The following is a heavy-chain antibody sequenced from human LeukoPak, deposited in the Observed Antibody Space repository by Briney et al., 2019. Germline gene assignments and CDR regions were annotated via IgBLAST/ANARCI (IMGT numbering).Heavy chain of an antibody. D-gene: IGHD3-22*01. CDR2: IYYSGST. CDR1: GGSISSGDYY. V-gene: IGHV4-30-4*08. CDR3: ARVRDYYDSSGYKERLVDY. J-gene: IGHJ4*02. Sequence: PSQTLSLTXTVSGGSISSGDYYWSWIRQPPGKGLEWIGYIYYSGSTYYNPSLKSRVTISVDTSKNQFSLKLSSVTAADTAVYYCARVRDYYDSSGYKERLVDYWGQGTLVTVSS.